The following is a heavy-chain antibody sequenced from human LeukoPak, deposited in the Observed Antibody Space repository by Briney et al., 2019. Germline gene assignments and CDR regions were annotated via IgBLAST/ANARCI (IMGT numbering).Heavy chain of an antibody. CDR2: IGGTGTVT. V-gene: IGHV3-23*01. J-gene: IGHJ4*02. D-gene: IGHD1-1*01. CDR1: GFTFSSFA. Sequence: GGSLRLSCAASGFTFSSFAMSWVRQAPGKGLEWVSSIGGTGTVTYYGDSVKGRFTISRDNSKNTLYLELNSLRVEDTATFYCAKGQELDDGVFDSWGQGTMVTVSS. CDR3: AKGQELDDGVFDS.